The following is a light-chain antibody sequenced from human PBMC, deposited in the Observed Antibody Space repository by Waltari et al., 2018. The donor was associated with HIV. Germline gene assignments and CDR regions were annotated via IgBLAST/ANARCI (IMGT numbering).Light chain of an antibody. CDR1: DSNIGSNY. J-gene: IGLJ3*02. Sequence: QSVVTQPPSASGTPGQRVTISCSGSDSNIGSNYVSWYQDLPGTAPKLLIDKNNQRSSWVPDRFSGSKSDTSASLAISGLRSEDEADYYCASWDDNLNSWVFGGGTKLTVL. CDR3: ASWDDNLNSWV. CDR2: KNN. V-gene: IGLV1-47*01.